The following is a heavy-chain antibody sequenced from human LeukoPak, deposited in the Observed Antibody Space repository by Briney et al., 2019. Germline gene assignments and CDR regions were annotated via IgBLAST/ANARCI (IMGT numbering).Heavy chain of an antibody. CDR2: IYYSGSP. CDR3: ARHPDPTMIVVESIHHLTAGGLFDI. D-gene: IGHD3-22*01. Sequence: SDTLSLTCTVSGGSISSSSYYWGWIRQPPGKGLEWIGSIYYSGSPYYNPSLKSRVTISVDTSKNQFSLKLSSVTATDTAVYYCARHPDPTMIVVESIHHLTAGGLFDIWGQGTMVTVSS. J-gene: IGHJ3*02. CDR1: GGSISSSSYY. V-gene: IGHV4-39*01.